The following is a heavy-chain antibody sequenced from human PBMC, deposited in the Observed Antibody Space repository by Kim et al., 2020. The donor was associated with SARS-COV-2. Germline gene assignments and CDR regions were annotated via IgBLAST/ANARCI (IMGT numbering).Heavy chain of an antibody. Sequence: SETLSLTCTVSGGSISSGDYYWSWIRQPPGKGLEWIGYIYYSGSTYYNPSLKSRVTISVDTSKNQSSLKLSSVTAADTAVYYCARFRQSVVPAAMYFDYWGQGTLVTVSS. CDR2: IYYSGST. CDR3: ARFRQSVVPAAMYFDY. V-gene: IGHV4-30-4*01. J-gene: IGHJ4*02. D-gene: IGHD2-2*01. CDR1: GGSISSGDYY.